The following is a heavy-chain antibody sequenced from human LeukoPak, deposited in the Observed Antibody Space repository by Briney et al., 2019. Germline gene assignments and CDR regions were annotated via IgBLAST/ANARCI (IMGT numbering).Heavy chain of an antibody. CDR3: ARIRAWGLTGADRYFDY. J-gene: IGHJ4*02. CDR2: IYPGDSDT. CDR1: GYSFTSYW. D-gene: IGHD7-27*01. V-gene: IGHV5-51*01. Sequence: GESLKISCKGSGYSFTSYWIGWVRQMPGKGLEWMGVIYPGDSDTRYSPSFQGQVTISADKSISTAYLQWSSLKASDTAMYYCARIRAWGLTGADRYFDYWGQGTLVTVSS.